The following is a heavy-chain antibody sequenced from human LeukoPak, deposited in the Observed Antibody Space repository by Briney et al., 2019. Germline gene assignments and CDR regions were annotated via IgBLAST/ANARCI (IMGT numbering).Heavy chain of an antibody. D-gene: IGHD3-22*01. V-gene: IGHV4-4*02. CDR1: GGSISSSNW. J-gene: IGHJ4*02. CDR2: IYHSGST. CDR3: ARVSGYDSSGYPGGFDY. Sequence: PSETLSLTCPVSGGSISSSNWWSWVRQPPGKGLEWIGEIYHSGSTNYNPSLKSRVTISVDKSKNQFSLKLSSVTAADTAVYYCARVSGYDSSGYPGGFDYWGQGTLVTVSS.